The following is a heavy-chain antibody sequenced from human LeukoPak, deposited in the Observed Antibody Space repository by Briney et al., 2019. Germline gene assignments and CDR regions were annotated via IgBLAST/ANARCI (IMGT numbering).Heavy chain of an antibody. CDR1: GGTFSSYA. D-gene: IGHD2-15*01. CDR3: AKNGDRGAYCSGGSCYPYYYYYMDV. CDR2: IIPIFGTA. V-gene: IGHV1-69*06. Sequence: SVKASCKASGGTFSSYAISWVRQAPGQGLEWMGGIIPIFGTANYAQKFQGRVTITADKSTSTAYMELSSLRSEDTAVYYRAKNGDRGAYCSGGSCYPYYYYYMDVWGKGTTVTISS. J-gene: IGHJ6*03.